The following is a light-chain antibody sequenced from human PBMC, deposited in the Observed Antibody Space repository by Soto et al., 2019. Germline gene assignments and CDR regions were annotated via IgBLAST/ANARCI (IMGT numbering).Light chain of an antibody. CDR3: QQRSNWPPWT. J-gene: IGKJ1*01. V-gene: IGKV3D-20*02. CDR1: QSVRGHN. CDR2: GAS. Sequence: EIVFTQSPGTLCLFPGPRATLSGRARQSVRGHNLAWYQQKPGQAPRLLIFGASSRATGIPDRFSGSGSGTDFTLTISSLEPEDFAVYYCQQRSNWPPWTFGQGTKVDI.